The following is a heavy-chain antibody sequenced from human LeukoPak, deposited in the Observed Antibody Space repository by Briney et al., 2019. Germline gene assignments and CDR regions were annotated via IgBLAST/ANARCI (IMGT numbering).Heavy chain of an antibody. Sequence: PGRSLRLSCAASGFTLSSYGMHWVRQAPGKGLEWVAVISYDGSKKYYADSVKGRFTISRDNSKNTLYLQMNSLRAEDTAVYYCAKARTKWELPLDYWGQGTLVTVSS. J-gene: IGHJ4*02. D-gene: IGHD1-26*01. V-gene: IGHV3-30*18. CDR3: AKARTKWELPLDY. CDR1: GFTLSSYG. CDR2: ISYDGSKK.